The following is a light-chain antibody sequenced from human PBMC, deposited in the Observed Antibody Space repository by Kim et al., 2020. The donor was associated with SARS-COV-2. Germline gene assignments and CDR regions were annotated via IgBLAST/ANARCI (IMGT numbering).Light chain of an antibody. Sequence: EIVMTQSPATLPASPGERVLLSCRASQGIANNLAWYQQKPGQPPRLLMYNAAVKTTGIPARFSGSGAGAEYTLTISSLQSEDFAVYYCQQYNHCPTFGGGTKVYIK. V-gene: IGKV3-15*01. CDR2: NAA. J-gene: IGKJ4*01. CDR1: QGIANN. CDR3: QQYNHCPT.